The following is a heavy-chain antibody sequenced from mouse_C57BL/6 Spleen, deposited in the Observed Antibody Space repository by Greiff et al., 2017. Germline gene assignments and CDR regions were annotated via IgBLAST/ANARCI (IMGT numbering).Heavy chain of an antibody. CDR2: ILPGSGST. Sequence: VQLQQSGAELMKPGASVKLSCKATGYTFTGYWIEWVKQRPGHGLEWIGEILPGSGSTNYNEKFKGKATFTADTSSNTAYMQLSSLTTEDSAIYYCARGGPITTVVATDFDVWGTGTTVTVAS. J-gene: IGHJ1*03. V-gene: IGHV1-9*01. CDR1: GYTFTGYW. CDR3: ARGGPITTVVATDFDV. D-gene: IGHD1-1*01.